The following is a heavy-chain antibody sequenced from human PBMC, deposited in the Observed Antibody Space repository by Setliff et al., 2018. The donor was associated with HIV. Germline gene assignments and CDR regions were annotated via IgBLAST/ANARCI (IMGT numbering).Heavy chain of an antibody. J-gene: IGHJ6*04. CDR2: IYYSGDT. CDR1: GGSISSDY. D-gene: IGHD3-10*01. V-gene: IGHV4-39*07. CDR3: TRRGADSYYPRPLDV. Sequence: SETLSLTCTVSGGSISSDYWGWIRQPPGRGLEWIGGIYYSGDTHYNPSLKSRVTISVDTSKNQFSLRLNSVTAADTAIYYCTRRGADSYYPRPLDVWGKGTTVTVSS.